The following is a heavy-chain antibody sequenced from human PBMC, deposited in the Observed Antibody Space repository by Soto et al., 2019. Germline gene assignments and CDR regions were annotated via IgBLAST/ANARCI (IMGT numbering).Heavy chain of an antibody. Sequence: QVQLVESGGGVVQPGRSLRLSCAASGFTFSSYAMHWVRQAPGKGLEWVAVISYDGSNKYYADSVKGRFTISRDNSKNTLYLQMNSLRAEDTAVYYCARGDWNYMGFDYLGQGTLVTVSS. V-gene: IGHV3-30-3*01. D-gene: IGHD1-7*01. CDR2: ISYDGSNK. J-gene: IGHJ4*02. CDR1: GFTFSSYA. CDR3: ARGDWNYMGFDY.